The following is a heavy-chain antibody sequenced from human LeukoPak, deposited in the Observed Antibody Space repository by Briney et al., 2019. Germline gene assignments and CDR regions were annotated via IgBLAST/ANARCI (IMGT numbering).Heavy chain of an antibody. Sequence: PSETLSLTCAVYGGSFSGYYWSWIRQPPGKGLEWIGYIYHSGSTYYNPSLKSRVTISVDRSKNQFSLKLSSVTAADTAVYYCARSLVTMVRGTDLNWFDPWGQGTLVTVSS. CDR1: GGSFSGYY. CDR3: ARSLVTMVRGTDLNWFDP. CDR2: IYHSGST. V-gene: IGHV4-34*01. J-gene: IGHJ5*02. D-gene: IGHD3-10*01.